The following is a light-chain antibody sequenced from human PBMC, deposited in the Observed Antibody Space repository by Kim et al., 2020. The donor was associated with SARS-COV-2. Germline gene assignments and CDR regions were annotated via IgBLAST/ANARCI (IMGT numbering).Light chain of an antibody. CDR2: QDT. J-gene: IGLJ2*01. V-gene: IGLV3-1*01. CDR1: KLGDKY. Sequence: SYELTQPPSVSVSPGQTASITCSGDKLGDKYACWYQQKPGQSPVLVIYQDTKRPSGIPERFSGSNSGNTATLTISGTQAMDEADYYCQAWDSNSFNVVFGGGTKLTVL. CDR3: QAWDSNSFNVV.